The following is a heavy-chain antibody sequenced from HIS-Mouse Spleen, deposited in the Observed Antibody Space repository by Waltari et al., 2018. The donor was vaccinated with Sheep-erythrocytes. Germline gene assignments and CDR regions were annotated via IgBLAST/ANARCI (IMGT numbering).Heavy chain of an antibody. J-gene: IGHJ4*02. V-gene: IGHV1-69*04. Sequence: QVQLVQSGAEVKKPGSSVKVSCKASGGTFSSYAISWVRQAPGQGLEWMGRGIHILGIANYAQKFQGRVTITADKSTSTGYMELSSLVSEDTAVYYCAQTGATTPHFDYWGQGTLVTVSS. CDR1: GGTFSSYA. CDR2: GIHILGIA. CDR3: AQTGATTPHFDY. D-gene: IGHD1-26*01.